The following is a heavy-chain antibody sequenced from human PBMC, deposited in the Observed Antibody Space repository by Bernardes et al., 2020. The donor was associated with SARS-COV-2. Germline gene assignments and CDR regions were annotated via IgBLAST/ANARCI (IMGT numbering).Heavy chain of an antibody. J-gene: IGHJ4*02. CDR1: GLTFGDYG. Sequence: GGSLRLSCEASGLTFGDYGMNWVRQAPGKGLEWISHICRISSDIFYADSVKGRFTVSRDNGKNSLFLQMNSLTVEDTAVYYCATNPTPARQFDYWGQGTLVTVSS. D-gene: IGHD2-15*01. CDR2: ICRISSDI. CDR3: ATNPTPARQFDY. V-gene: IGHV3-48*01.